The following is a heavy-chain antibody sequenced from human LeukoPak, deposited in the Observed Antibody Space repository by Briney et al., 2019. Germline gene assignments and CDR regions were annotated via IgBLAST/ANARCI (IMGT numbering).Heavy chain of an antibody. CDR3: ARRITNYYGSGSYYYFDY. D-gene: IGHD3-10*01. J-gene: IGHJ4*02. CDR2: IYYSGST. Sequence: PSETLPLTCTVSGGSISSSSYYWGWIRQPPGKGLEWIGSIYYSGSTYYNPSLKSRVTISVDTSKNQFSLKLSSVTAADTAVYYCARRITNYYGSGSYYYFDYWGQGTLVTVSS. V-gene: IGHV4-39*01. CDR1: GGSISSSSYY.